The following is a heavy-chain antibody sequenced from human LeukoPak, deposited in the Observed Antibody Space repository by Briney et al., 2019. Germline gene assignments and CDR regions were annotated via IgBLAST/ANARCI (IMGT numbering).Heavy chain of an antibody. D-gene: IGHD3-9*01. V-gene: IGHV1-18*01. CDR1: GYTSTSYG. CDR2: ISAYNGNT. J-gene: IGHJ4*02. CDR3: ARTYYDILTGYYAFDY. Sequence: ASVKVSCKASGYTSTSYGISWVRQAPGQGLEWMGWISAYNGNTNYAQKLQGRVTMTTDTSTSTAYMELRSLRSDDTAVYYCARTYYDILTGYYAFDYWGQGTLVTVSS.